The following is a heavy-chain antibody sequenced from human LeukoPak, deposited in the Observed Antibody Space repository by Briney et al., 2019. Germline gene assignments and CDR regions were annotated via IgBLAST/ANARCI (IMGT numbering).Heavy chain of an antibody. CDR1: GFTFSSYE. Sequence: GGSLRLSCAASGFTFSSYEMNWVRQAPGKGLEWVSYISSSGSTIYYADSVKGRFTISRDNAKNSLYLQMNSLRAEDTAVYYCARLLSSSSGAYFDYWGQGTLVTVSS. CDR3: ARLLSSSSGAYFDY. J-gene: IGHJ4*02. D-gene: IGHD6-6*01. CDR2: ISSSGSTI. V-gene: IGHV3-48*03.